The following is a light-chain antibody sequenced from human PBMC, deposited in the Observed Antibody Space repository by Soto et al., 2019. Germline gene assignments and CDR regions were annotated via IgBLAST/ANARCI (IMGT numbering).Light chain of an antibody. J-gene: IGLJ1*01. CDR1: SSNIGPGFD. CDR3: QSYDSSLRGSV. V-gene: IGLV1-40*01. Sequence: QSVLTQPPSVSGAPGQTVTISCAGSSSNIGPGFDVHWYQQVSGAAPKLLIYGNSNRPSGVPDRFSGPRSGTSASLAITGLQPGDEADYYCQSYDSSLRGSVFGPGTKVTVL. CDR2: GNS.